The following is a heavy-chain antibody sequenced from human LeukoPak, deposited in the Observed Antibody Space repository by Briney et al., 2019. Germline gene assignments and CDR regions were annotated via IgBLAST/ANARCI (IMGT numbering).Heavy chain of an antibody. CDR1: GVSISSYY. D-gene: IGHD3-22*01. CDR2: IHTSGIT. Sequence: PSETLSLTCTVSGVSISSYYYSWIRQPAGKGLEWIGRIHTSGITNYNPSLKSRVTMSVDTSKNQFFLKLSSVTAADTAVYYCARGRYYYDSSGYYLFDYWGQGTLVTVSS. J-gene: IGHJ4*02. CDR3: ARGRYYYDSSGYYLFDY. V-gene: IGHV4-4*07.